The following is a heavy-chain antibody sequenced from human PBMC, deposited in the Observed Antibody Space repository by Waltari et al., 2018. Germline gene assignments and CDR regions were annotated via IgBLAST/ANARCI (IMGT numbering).Heavy chain of an antibody. V-gene: IGHV1-2*02. J-gene: IGHJ4*02. CDR3: ARGGYGDYVGY. CDR1: GYTFTGYY. CDR2: INPNRGGT. Sequence: QVQLVQSGAEVKKPGASVKVSCKASGYTFTGYYMHWVRQAPGQGLEWMGWINPNRGGTNYAEKFQGRGTMTRDTSISTAYMELSRLRSDDTAVYYCARGGYGDYVGYWGQGTLVTVSS. D-gene: IGHD4-17*01.